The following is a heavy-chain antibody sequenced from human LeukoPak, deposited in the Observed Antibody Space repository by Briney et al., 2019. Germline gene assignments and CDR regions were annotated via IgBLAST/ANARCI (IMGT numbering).Heavy chain of an antibody. Sequence: QAGGSLRPSCAASGFTLSNYWMHWVRQAPGKGLVWVARINSDGSRYEDSVKGRFTISRDNAKNTLYLQMNSLRAEDTAVYYCARDKFSGSWYEYYFDYWGQGTLVTVSS. CDR1: GFTLSNYW. J-gene: IGHJ4*02. CDR3: ARDKFSGSWYEYYFDY. D-gene: IGHD6-13*01. CDR2: INSDGS. V-gene: IGHV3-74*03.